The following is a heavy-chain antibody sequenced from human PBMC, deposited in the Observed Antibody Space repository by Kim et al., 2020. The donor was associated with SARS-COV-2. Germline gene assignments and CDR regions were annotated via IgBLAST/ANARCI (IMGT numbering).Heavy chain of an antibody. Sequence: GGSLRLSCAASGFTFSSYSMNWVRQAPGKGLEWVSYISSSSSTIYYADSVKGRFTISRDNAKNSLYLQMNSLRAEDTAVYYCASLDVITMVRGVIGWFDPWGQGTLVTVSS. J-gene: IGHJ5*02. CDR2: ISSSSSTI. V-gene: IGHV3-48*04. D-gene: IGHD3-10*01. CDR1: GFTFSSYS. CDR3: ASLDVITMVRGVIGWFDP.